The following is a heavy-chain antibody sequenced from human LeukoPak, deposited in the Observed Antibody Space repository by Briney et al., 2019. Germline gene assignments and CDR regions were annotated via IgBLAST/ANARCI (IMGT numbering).Heavy chain of an antibody. J-gene: IGHJ4*02. CDR2: ISYSGGT. V-gene: IGHV4-59*01. CDR1: GGSFSGYY. D-gene: IGHD2-15*01. Sequence: SETLSLTCAVYGGSFSGYYWSWIRQPPGKGLEWVGYISYSGGTYYNPSLKSRVTISLDTSKNQFSLKLSSVTTADTAVYYCARRIPTAGLFDFWGQGALVTVSS. CDR3: ARRIPTAGLFDF.